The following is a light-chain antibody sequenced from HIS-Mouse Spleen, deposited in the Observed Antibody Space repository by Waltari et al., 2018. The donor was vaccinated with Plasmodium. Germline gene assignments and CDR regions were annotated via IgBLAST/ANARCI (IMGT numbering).Light chain of an antibody. Sequence: IQMTQYPSPLPAFVGNRVTITGRASQSISNYLNWYQQKPGKAPKLLIYAASTLQSGVPSRFSGSGSGAEFMHTISRLQPEEFATDYSQQSYSTWTFGQGTKVEIK. J-gene: IGKJ1*01. CDR3: QQSYSTWT. V-gene: IGKV1-39*01. CDR1: QSISNY. CDR2: AAS.